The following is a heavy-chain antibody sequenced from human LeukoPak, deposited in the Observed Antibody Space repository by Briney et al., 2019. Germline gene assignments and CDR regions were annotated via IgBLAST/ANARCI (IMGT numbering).Heavy chain of an antibody. J-gene: IGHJ4*02. V-gene: IGHV1-3*01. CDR3: AMNYYDSSGYYKEYYFDY. CDR1: GYTFTSYA. Sequence: ASVKVSCKASGYTFTSYAMHWVRQAPGQRLEWMGWINAGNGNTKYSQKFQGRVTITRDTSASTAYMELSSLRSEDTAVYYCAMNYYDSSGYYKEYYFDYWGQGTLVTVSS. CDR2: INAGNGNT. D-gene: IGHD3-22*01.